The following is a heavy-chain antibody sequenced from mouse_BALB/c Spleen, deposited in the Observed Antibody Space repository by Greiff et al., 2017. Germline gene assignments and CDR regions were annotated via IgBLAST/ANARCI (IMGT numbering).Heavy chain of an antibody. D-gene: IGHD2-2*01. V-gene: IGHV5-6-5*01. J-gene: IGHJ4*01. CDR3: ARGGDGYGYYAMDY. CDR2: ISSGGST. CDR1: GFTFSSYA. Sequence: EVQLVESGGGLVKPGGSLKLSCAASGFTFSSYAMSWVRQTPEKRLEWVASISSGGSTYYPDSVKGRFTISRDNARNILYLQMSSLRSEDTAMYYCARGGDGYGYYAMDYWGQGTSVTVSS.